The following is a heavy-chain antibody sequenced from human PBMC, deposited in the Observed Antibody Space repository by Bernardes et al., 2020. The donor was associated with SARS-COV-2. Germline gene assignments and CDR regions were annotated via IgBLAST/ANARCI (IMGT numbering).Heavy chain of an antibody. CDR3: ARDPRGQDAFDI. V-gene: IGHV4-34*01. CDR1: GGSFSDYY. D-gene: IGHD3-10*01. J-gene: IGHJ3*02. Sequence: TLSLTCAVYGGSFSDYYWSWIRQPPGKGLEWIGEINHSGSTNYNPSLKSRVTISVDTSKNQFSLNLNSVTAADTAVYYCARDPRGQDAFDIWGLGTMVTVSS. CDR2: INHSGST.